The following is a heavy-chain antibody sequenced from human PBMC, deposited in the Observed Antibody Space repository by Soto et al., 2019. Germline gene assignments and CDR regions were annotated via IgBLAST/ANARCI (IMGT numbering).Heavy chain of an antibody. CDR3: ARDLLPVYYYYYGMDV. Sequence: GGSLRLSCAASGFTFRHYSMHWVRQAPGKGLEWVAYISTSSSPRYYADSVKGRFTISRDNDRKSIYLEMSSLRDEDTAIYYCARDLLPVYYYYYGMDVWGQGTTVTVSS. CDR2: ISTSSSPR. CDR1: GFTFRHYS. V-gene: IGHV3-48*02. J-gene: IGHJ6*02.